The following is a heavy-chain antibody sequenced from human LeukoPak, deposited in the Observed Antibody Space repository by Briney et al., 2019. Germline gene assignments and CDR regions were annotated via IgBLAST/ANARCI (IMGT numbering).Heavy chain of an antibody. D-gene: IGHD2/OR15-2a*01. CDR1: AYTFTGYY. CDR3: ARGGQYESFDY. J-gene: IGHJ4*02. V-gene: IGHV1-2*04. CDR2: INLNSGGT. Sequence: ASVKVSCKASAYTFTGYYMQWVRQAPGQGLEWMGWINLNSGGTNYAQKFQGWVTMTRDTSISTAYMELSRLRSDDTAVYYCARGGQYESFDYWGQGTLVTVSS.